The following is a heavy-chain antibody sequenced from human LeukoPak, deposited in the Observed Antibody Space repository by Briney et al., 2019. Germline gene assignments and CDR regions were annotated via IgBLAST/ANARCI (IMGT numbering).Heavy chain of an antibody. J-gene: IGHJ4*02. CDR2: IYYSGST. Sequence: SETLSLTCTVSGGSISSYYWSWIRQHPGKGLEWIGYIYYSGSTYYNPSLKSRVTISVDTSKNQFSLKLSSVTAADTAVYYCARERAHCSSTSCPRNYFDYWGQGTLVTVSS. V-gene: IGHV4-59*06. CDR1: GGSISSYY. CDR3: ARERAHCSSTSCPRNYFDY. D-gene: IGHD2-2*01.